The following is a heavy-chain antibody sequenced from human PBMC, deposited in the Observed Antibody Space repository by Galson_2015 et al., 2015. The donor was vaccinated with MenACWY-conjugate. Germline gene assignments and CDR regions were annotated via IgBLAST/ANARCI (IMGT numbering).Heavy chain of an antibody. D-gene: IGHD3-16*01. CDR1: DFTFSNAW. J-gene: IGHJ4*03. Sequence: SLRLSCAVSDFTFSNAWMSWVRQAPGKGLEWVGRIKSKADGETIDYAAPVKGRFTVSRDDSKSTLYLQMNSLKSEDTGVYYCTVERMSGGGRWLLNFLGQGTLVTVSS. V-gene: IGHV3-15*01. CDR2: IKSKADGETI. CDR3: TVERMSGGGRWLLNF.